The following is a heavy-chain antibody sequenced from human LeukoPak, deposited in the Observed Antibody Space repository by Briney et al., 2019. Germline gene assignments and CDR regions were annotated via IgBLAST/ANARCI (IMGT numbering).Heavy chain of an antibody. Sequence: GGSLRLSCAASGFTFSDYYMSWIRQAPGKGLEWVSYISSSSSYTNYADSVKGRFTISRDNAKNSLYLQMNSLRAGDTAVYYCAVRRITMVRGVIGPDWFDPWGQGTLVTVSS. V-gene: IGHV3-11*06. CDR1: GFTFSDYY. D-gene: IGHD3-10*01. CDR3: AVRRITMVRGVIGPDWFDP. J-gene: IGHJ5*02. CDR2: ISSSSSYT.